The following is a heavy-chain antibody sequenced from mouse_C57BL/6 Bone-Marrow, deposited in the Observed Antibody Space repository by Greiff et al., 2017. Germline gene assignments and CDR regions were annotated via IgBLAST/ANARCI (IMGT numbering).Heavy chain of an antibody. CDR3: ARPYYYGSSYTWFAY. V-gene: IGHV5-15*04. J-gene: IGHJ3*01. Sequence: EVKLVESGGGLVPPGGSLKLSCAASGFTFSDYGMAWVRQAPRKGPEWVAFISNLAYSIYYADTVTGRFTISRENAKNTLYLEMSSLRSEDTAMYYCARPYYYGSSYTWFAYWGQGTLVTVSA. D-gene: IGHD1-1*01. CDR2: ISNLAYSI. CDR1: GFTFSDYG.